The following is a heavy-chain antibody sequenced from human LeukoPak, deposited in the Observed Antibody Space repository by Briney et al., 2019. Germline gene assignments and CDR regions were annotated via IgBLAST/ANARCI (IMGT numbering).Heavy chain of an antibody. CDR3: AKDMDTVVRGVIFN. J-gene: IGHJ4*02. Sequence: GRSLRLSCAGSGFMFDDYAMHWVRQAPGKGLEWVSGISWNSGSIGYADSVKGRFTISRDNAKNSLYLQMNSLRAEDTALYYCAKDMDTVVRGVIFNWGQGTLVTVSS. CDR1: GFMFDDYA. CDR2: ISWNSGSI. V-gene: IGHV3-9*01. D-gene: IGHD3-10*01.